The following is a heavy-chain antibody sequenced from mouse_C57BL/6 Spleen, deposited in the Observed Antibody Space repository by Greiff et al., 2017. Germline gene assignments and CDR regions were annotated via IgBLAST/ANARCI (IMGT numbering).Heavy chain of an antibody. V-gene: IGHV1-64*01. CDR2: IHPNSGST. J-gene: IGHJ2*01. D-gene: IGHD2-4*01. CDR3: ARSLYDDDEWGFDY. CDR1: GYTFTSYW. Sequence: QVQLQQPGAELVKPGASVKLSCKASGYTFTSYWMHWVKQRPGQGLEWIGMIHPNSGSTNYNEKFKSKATLTVDKSSSTAYMQLSSLTSEDSSVYYCARSLYDDDEWGFDYWGQGTTLTVSS.